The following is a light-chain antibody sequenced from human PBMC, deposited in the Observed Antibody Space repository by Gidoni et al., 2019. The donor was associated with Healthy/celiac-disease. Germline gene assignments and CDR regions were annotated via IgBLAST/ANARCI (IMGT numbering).Light chain of an antibody. CDR2: SNN. Sequence: QSVLTQPPSPSGTPGQRVTISCSGSSSNIGSNTVNWYQQLPGTAPKLLIYSNNQRPSGVPDRFSGSKSGTSASLAISGLQSEDEADYYCAAWDDSPNGRVVFGGGTKLTVL. CDR1: SSNIGSNT. CDR3: AAWDDSPNGRVV. V-gene: IGLV1-44*01. J-gene: IGLJ2*01.